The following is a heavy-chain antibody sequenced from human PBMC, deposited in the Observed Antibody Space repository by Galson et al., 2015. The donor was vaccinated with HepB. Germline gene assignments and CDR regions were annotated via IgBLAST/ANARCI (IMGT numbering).Heavy chain of an antibody. V-gene: IGHV3-15*01. D-gene: IGHD3-10*01. J-gene: IGHJ4*02. CDR3: TTHSPLYYYGSGSYFSDVDYFDY. CDR2: IKSKTDGGTT. Sequence: SLRLSCAASGFTFSNAWMSWVRQAPGKGLEWVGRIKSKTDGGTTDYAAPVKGRFTISRDDSKNTLYLQMNSLKTEDTAVYYCTTHSPLYYYGSGSYFSDVDYFDYCGQGTLVTVSS. CDR1: GFTFSNAW.